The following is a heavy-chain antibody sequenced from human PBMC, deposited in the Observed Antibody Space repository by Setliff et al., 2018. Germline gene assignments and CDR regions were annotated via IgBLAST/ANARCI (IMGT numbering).Heavy chain of an antibody. CDR2: IRYDGTTE. V-gene: IGHV3-30*02. D-gene: IGHD2-8*02. Sequence: PGGSLRLSCAASGFSFGGHDMHWVRQAPGKGLEWVAFIRYDGTTESYADSVKGRFTISRDNSKNTAYLQMNSLRDEDSAVYYCAKDNGPWSPPEYWGQGTLVTVSS. CDR3: AKDNGPWSPPEY. CDR1: GFSFGGHD. J-gene: IGHJ4*02.